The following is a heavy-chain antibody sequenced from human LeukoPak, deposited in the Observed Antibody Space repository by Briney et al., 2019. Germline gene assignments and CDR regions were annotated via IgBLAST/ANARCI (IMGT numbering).Heavy chain of an antibody. V-gene: IGHV3-64*01. CDR2: ISSNGGST. CDR3: AREHCTNGVCYRGWFDP. CDR1: GFTFSSYA. D-gene: IGHD2-8*01. Sequence: GGSLRLSCAASGFTFSSYAMHWVRQAPGKGLEYVSAISSNGGSTYYANSVKGRFTMSRDNYKNTLYLQMGSLRAEDMAVYYCAREHCTNGVCYRGWFDPWGQGTLVTVSS. J-gene: IGHJ5*02.